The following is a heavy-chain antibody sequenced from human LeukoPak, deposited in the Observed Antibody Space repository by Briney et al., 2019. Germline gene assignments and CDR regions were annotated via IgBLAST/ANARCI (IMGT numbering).Heavy chain of an antibody. CDR2: IPYNGDNK. Sequence: GGSLRLSCAASGFSFSSYGMHWVRQAPGKGLEWVAFIPYNGDNKYYADSVKGRFTISRDNSKNTLYLQMNSLRAEDTAVYYCARATRDRSHRGFRGYYHFYYFDYWGQGTLVTVSS. CDR1: GFSFSSYG. D-gene: IGHD3-3*01. V-gene: IGHV3-30*12. J-gene: IGHJ4*02. CDR3: ARATRDRSHRGFRGYYHFYYFDY.